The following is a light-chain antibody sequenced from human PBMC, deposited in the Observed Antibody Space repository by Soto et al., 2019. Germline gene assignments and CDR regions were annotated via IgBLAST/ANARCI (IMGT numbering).Light chain of an antibody. CDR1: QGLGNY. V-gene: IGKV1-27*01. Sequence: DIPMTQSPSSLSASVGDTVTISCRASQGLGNYLAWYQQKPGRLPQLLIFDASSLEPGVPSRFRGSRSGTDFILIINNLHPEDAATYYCQKYDSAPWTFGQGTKVQIK. J-gene: IGKJ1*01. CDR2: DAS. CDR3: QKYDSAPWT.